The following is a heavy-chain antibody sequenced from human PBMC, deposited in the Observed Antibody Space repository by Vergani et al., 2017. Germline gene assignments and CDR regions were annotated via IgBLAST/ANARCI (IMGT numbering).Heavy chain of an antibody. J-gene: IGHJ4*02. CDR3: ARAARGDYGLSYYFDY. V-gene: IGHV4-34*01. Sequence: QVQLQQWGAGLLKPSETLSLTCAVYGGSFSGYYWSWIRQPPGKGLEWIGEINHSGSTNYNPSLKSRVTISVDTSKNQFSLKLSSVTAADTAVYYCARAARGDYGLSYYFDYWGQGTLVTVSS. CDR1: GGSFSGYY. CDR2: INHSGST. D-gene: IGHD4-17*01.